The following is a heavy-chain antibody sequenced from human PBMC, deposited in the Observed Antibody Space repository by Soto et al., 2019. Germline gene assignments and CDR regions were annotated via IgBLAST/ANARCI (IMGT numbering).Heavy chain of an antibody. J-gene: IGHJ5*02. V-gene: IGHV4-31*03. CDR1: GGSISSGGYY. CDR2: IYYSGST. D-gene: IGHD1-26*01. Sequence: SETQSLTCTVSGGSISSGGYYWSWIRQHPGKGLEWIGYIYYSGSTYYNPSLKSRVTISVDTSKNQFSLKLSSVTAADTAVYYCARDSGSIVGATTTTNWFDPWGQGTLVTVSS. CDR3: ARDSGSIVGATTTTNWFDP.